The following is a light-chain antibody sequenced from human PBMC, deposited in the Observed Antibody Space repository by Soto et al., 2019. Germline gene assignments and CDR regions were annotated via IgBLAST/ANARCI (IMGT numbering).Light chain of an antibody. Sequence: QSVLTQSPSASGTPGQRVTISCSGSSSNIGSNIVNWYQQLPGTAPKLLNYSNNQRPSGVPDRFSGSKSGTSASLAISGLQSEHEADYYCAAWDDNLYVFRTGTKLTVL. CDR1: SSNIGSNI. V-gene: IGLV1-44*01. CDR3: AAWDDNLYV. J-gene: IGLJ1*01. CDR2: SNN.